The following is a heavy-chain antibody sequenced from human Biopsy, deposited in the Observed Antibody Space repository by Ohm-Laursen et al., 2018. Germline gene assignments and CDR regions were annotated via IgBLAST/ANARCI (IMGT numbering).Heavy chain of an antibody. V-gene: IGHV2-70*11. Sequence: TQTLTLTGSFSGFSLSARGMCVSWIRQAPGKALEWLARVDWDDYKDYSASLQTKLSISKDTSDDQVVLTVNNVDPADTATYYCARTPILIVSAGLVYRHRRHLQGMDVWGQGIAVTVS. J-gene: IGHJ6*02. D-gene: IGHD6-13*01. CDR1: GFSLSARGMC. CDR2: VDWDDYK. CDR3: ARTPILIVSAGLVYRHRRHLQGMDV.